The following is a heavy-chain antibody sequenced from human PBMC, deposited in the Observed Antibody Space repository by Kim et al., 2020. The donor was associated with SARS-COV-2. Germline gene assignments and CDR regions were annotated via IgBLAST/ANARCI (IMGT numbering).Heavy chain of an antibody. CDR2: ISSRSTYI. D-gene: IGHD3-10*01. CDR1: GFNFNTYS. Sequence: GGSLRLSCAASGFNFNTYSMNWVRQAPGKGLEWVSTISSRSTYIYYADSVKGRFTISRDNAKNSLYLQMNSLRAEDTAMYYCARELHDGSGASDYWGQGTLVTVSS. CDR3: ARELHDGSGASDY. J-gene: IGHJ4*02. V-gene: IGHV3-21*01.